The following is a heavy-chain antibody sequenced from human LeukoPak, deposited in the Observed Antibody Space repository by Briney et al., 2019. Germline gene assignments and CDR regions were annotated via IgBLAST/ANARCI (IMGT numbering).Heavy chain of an antibody. V-gene: IGHV3-21*01. D-gene: IGHD2-15*01. CDR3: AGDATRGGDFDS. J-gene: IGHJ4*02. CDR1: GFTFSSYS. Sequence: GGSLRLSCAASGFTFSSYSMNWVRQAPGRGLEWVSSISSSSSYIFYADSVKGRFTISRDNAKNSLYLQMHSLRAEDTAVYYCAGDATRGGDFDSWGQGTLVTVSS. CDR2: ISSSSSYI.